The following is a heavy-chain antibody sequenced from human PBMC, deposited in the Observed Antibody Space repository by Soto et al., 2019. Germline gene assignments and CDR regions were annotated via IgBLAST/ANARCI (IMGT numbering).Heavy chain of an antibody. D-gene: IGHD2-15*01. J-gene: IGHJ2*01. CDR3: AMTPPCYCSGGSCYSCDRSEWYFDL. CDR2: MNPNSGNT. V-gene: IGHV1-8*01. Sequence: ASVKVSCKASGYTFTSYDINWVRQATGQGLEWMGWMNPNSGNTGYAQKFQGRVTMTRNTSISTAYMELSSLRSEDTAVYYCAMTPPCYCSGGSCYSCDRSEWYFDLWGRGTLVTVSS. CDR1: GYTFTSYD.